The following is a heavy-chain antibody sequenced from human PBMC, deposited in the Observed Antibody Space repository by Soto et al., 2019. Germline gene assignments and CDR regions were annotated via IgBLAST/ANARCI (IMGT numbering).Heavy chain of an antibody. D-gene: IGHD6-19*01. J-gene: IGHJ4*02. V-gene: IGHV3-23*01. Sequence: EVQLLESGGGLVQPGGSLRLSCAASGFTISSNAMYWVRQAPGKGLEWVSGISDRGDTTHYADSVKGRFTISRDTSKNTLYLQLNALRADDTAVYYCAKTSQISSGFDYWGQGTLVTVSS. CDR2: ISDRGDTT. CDR1: GFTISSNA. CDR3: AKTSQISSGFDY.